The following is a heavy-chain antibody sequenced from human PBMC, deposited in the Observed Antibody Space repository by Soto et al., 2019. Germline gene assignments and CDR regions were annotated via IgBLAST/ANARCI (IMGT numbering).Heavy chain of an antibody. CDR3: ARDHSLGGRFDT. CDR1: GYTFTSYG. V-gene: IGHV1-18*01. D-gene: IGHD3-10*01. CDR2: ISAYNGNT. Sequence: QVQLVQSGAEVKKHGASVKVSCKASGYTFTSYGISWVRQAPGQGLEWMGWISAYNGNTNYAQKLQGRVTMTTDTYPSTDYLELSSLRSDETDVYYCARDHSLGGRFDTWGQGTLVTVSS. J-gene: IGHJ5*02.